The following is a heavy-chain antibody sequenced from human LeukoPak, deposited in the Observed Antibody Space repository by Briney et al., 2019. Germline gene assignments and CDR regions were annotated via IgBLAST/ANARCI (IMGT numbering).Heavy chain of an antibody. CDR1: GGSISSYY. Sequence: SETLSLTCTVSGGSISSYYWSWIRQPPGKGLEWIGSIYYSGSTYYNPSLKSRVTISVDTSKNQFSLKLSSVAAADTAVYYCARGGPNSGYDLGLDYWGQGTLVTVPS. J-gene: IGHJ4*02. D-gene: IGHD5-12*01. CDR3: ARGGPNSGYDLGLDY. CDR2: IYYSGST. V-gene: IGHV4-59*12.